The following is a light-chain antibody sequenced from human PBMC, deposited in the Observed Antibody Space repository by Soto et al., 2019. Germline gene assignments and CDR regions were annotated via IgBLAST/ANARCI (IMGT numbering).Light chain of an antibody. CDR3: CSYVGSSILM. CDR1: SSDVGLYNL. J-gene: IGLJ3*02. CDR2: EVN. V-gene: IGLV2-23*02. Sequence: QSALPHPASVSGSPGQSITLSCPGTSSDVGLYNLVSWYQQLPGKAPKLIIYEVNERPSGISDRFSGSKSGNTASLTISGLQDEAEADYYCCSYVGSSILMFGGGTRVTVL.